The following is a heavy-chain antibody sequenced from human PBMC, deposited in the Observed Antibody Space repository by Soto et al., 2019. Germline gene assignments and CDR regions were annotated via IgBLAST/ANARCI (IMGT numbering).Heavy chain of an antibody. CDR3: ARDPIPFSSGLI. J-gene: IGHJ4*02. CDR1: GGSISSGGYY. V-gene: IGHV4-31*03. Sequence: SETLSLTCTVSGGSISSGGYYWSWIRQHPGKGLEWIGYIYYSGSTYYNPSLKSRVTISVDTSKNQFSLKLSSVTAADTAVYYCARDPIPFSSGLIWGQGTLVTVSS. D-gene: IGHD6-19*01. CDR2: IYYSGST.